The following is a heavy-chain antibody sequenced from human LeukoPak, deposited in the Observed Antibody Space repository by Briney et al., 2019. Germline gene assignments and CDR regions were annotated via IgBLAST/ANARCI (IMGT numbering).Heavy chain of an antibody. Sequence: SVKVSCKASGGTFSSYAISWVRQAPGQGLEWMGRIIPILGIANYAQKFQGRVTITADKSMSTAYMELSNLRSEDTAVYYCARDQVASLDYWGQGTLVTVSS. CDR2: IIPILGIA. D-gene: IGHD5-12*01. CDR3: ARDQVASLDY. J-gene: IGHJ4*02. CDR1: GGTFSSYA. V-gene: IGHV1-69*04.